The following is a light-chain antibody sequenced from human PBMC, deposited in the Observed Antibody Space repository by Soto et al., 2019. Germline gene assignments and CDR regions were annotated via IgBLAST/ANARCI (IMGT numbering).Light chain of an antibody. CDR3: QKYNSAPQT. CDR1: QGIYNY. Sequence: DIQMTQSPSSLSAAVGDRVTITCRASQGIYNYLAWYQQKPGKVPKLLIYAASTLQSGVPSRFSGSGSGTDFTLTISSLQPEDVATSYCQKYNSAPQTFGGGTRWIS. J-gene: IGKJ4*01. V-gene: IGKV1-27*01. CDR2: AAS.